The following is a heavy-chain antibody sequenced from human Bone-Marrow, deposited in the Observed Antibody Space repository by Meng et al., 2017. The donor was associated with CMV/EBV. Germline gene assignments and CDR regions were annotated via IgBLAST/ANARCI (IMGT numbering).Heavy chain of an antibody. J-gene: IGHJ2*01. CDR1: GFTFSAYA. D-gene: IGHD6-19*01. CDR3: AKLPGYSSGWLTGAFDL. Sequence: GGSLRLSCAASGFTFSAYAMSWVRQAPGQGLEWVSAISAGGGTTYYADSVKGRFTISRDNSKNTLYLQMNSLRADDTAVYYCAKLPGYSSGWLTGAFDLWGRGTLVTASS. V-gene: IGHV3-23*01. CDR2: ISAGGGTT.